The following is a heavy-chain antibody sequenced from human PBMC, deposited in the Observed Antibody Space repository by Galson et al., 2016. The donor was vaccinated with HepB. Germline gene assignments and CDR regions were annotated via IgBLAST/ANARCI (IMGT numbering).Heavy chain of an antibody. D-gene: IGHD1-1*01. CDR2: IWNDGSNT. CDR1: GFTFSDYG. CDR3: ARDPSGTTSDYYYHGLDV. J-gene: IGHJ6*02. V-gene: IGHV3-33*01. Sequence: SLRLSCAASGFTFSDYGIHWVRQAPDKGLEWVAVIWNDGSNTHYVDSVKGRFTISRDNSKNILYLEMNSLRAEDTAVYYCARDPSGTTSDYYYHGLDVWGQGTTVIVSS.